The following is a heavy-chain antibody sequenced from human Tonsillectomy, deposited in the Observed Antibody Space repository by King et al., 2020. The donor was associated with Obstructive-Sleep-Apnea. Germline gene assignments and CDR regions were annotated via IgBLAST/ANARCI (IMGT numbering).Heavy chain of an antibody. D-gene: IGHD3-16*01. CDR1: GFAFSTYW. J-gene: IGHJ4*01. V-gene: IGHV3-74*01. CDR3: GRGPGGGLSLDY. Sequence: VQLVESGGGLVQPGGSLRLSCAASGFAFSTYWVHWVRQVPGKDLVWVSVINPDGRDTRYADSVKGRSTISRDNARNTVYLQLSSLRPEDTVVYYGGRGPGGGLSLDYWGHGTLVTVSS. CDR2: INPDGRDT.